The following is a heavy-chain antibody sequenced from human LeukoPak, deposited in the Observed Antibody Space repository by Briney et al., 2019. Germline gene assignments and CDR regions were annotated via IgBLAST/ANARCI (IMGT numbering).Heavy chain of an antibody. CDR2: TGHSGDPT. Sequence: GGSLRLSCAASGFTLSSYVMHWVRQAPGEGLEWVSVTGHSGDPTYYADSVKGRFTISRDNARTSMYLQIDSLRAEDTAVYSCARWGIQATIDYWGQGALVTVS. J-gene: IGHJ4*02. V-gene: IGHV3-21*01. CDR1: GFTLSSYV. CDR3: ARWGIQATIDY. D-gene: IGHD1-26*01.